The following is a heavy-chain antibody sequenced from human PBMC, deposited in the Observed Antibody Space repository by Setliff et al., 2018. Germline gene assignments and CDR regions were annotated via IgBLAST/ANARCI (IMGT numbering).Heavy chain of an antibody. J-gene: IGHJ6*03. CDR2: ISDSGGST. Sequence: RLSCAGSGFTFSSYAMSWVRQAPGKGLGWVSTISDSGGSTYYADSVKGRFTISRDSSKNTLYLQMNSLRAEDTAVYYCAKLRYYYDSSGYYYRFDYFYYYMDV. D-gene: IGHD3-22*01. V-gene: IGHV3-23*01. CDR3: AKLRYYYDSSGYYYRFDYFYYYMDV. CDR1: GFTFSSYA.